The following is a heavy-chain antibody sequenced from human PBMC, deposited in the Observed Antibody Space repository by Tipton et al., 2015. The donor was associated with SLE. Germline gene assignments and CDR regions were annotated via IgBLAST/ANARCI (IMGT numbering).Heavy chain of an antibody. CDR1: GGSISTYY. J-gene: IGHJ6*03. Sequence: TLSLTCTVSGGSISTYYWSWIRRPPGKGLEWIGYIYYSGSTNCNPSLKSRVTISVDTSKNQFSLKLRSVTAADTAVYYCARVYSSGWRTDYYYMDVWGKGTTVTVSS. CDR2: IYYSGST. V-gene: IGHV4-59*01. D-gene: IGHD6-19*01. CDR3: ARVYSSGWRTDYYYMDV.